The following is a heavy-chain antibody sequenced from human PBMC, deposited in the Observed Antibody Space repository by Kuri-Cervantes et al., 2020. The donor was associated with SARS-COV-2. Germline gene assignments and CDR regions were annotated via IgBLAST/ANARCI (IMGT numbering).Heavy chain of an antibody. CDR1: GFTFSSYS. D-gene: IGHD6-13*01. CDR3: ARDRSSNWFSTRVAFDT. CDR2: ISSSTSYI. Sequence: GESLKISCAASGFTFSSYSINWVRQAPGKGLEWVSSISSSTSYIYYEDSVKGRFTISRDNAKNSLYLQMNSLRAEDTAIYYCARDRSSNWFSTRVAFDTWGQGTMVTVSS. J-gene: IGHJ3*02. V-gene: IGHV3-21*01.